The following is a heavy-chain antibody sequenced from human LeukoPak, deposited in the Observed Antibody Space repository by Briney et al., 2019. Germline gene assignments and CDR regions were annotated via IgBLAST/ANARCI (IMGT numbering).Heavy chain of an antibody. CDR1: GFTFSSYA. Sequence: PGGSLRLSCAASGFTFSSYAMSWVRQAPGKGLEWVSAISGSGGSTYYADSVKGRFTISRDNSKNTLYLQINSLRAEDTAVYYCAKELNDVDTPILFDYWGQGTLVTVSS. V-gene: IGHV3-23*01. CDR3: AKELNDVDTPILFDY. D-gene: IGHD5-18*01. J-gene: IGHJ4*02. CDR2: ISGSGGST.